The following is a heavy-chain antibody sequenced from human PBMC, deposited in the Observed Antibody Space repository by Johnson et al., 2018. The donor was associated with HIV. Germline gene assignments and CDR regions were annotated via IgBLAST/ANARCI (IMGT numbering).Heavy chain of an antibody. D-gene: IGHD6-6*01. CDR2: IYSGGST. J-gene: IGHJ3*02. V-gene: IGHV3-66*01. CDR1: GFTVSSNY. CDR3: ALSGSSVVVAFDI. Sequence: EVQLVESGGGVVQPGRSLRLSCAASGFTVSSNYMSWVRQAPGKGLEWVSVIYSGGSTYYADSVKGRFTISRDNSKNTLYLQMNSLRAEDTAVYYCALSGSSVVVAFDIWGQGTMVTVSS.